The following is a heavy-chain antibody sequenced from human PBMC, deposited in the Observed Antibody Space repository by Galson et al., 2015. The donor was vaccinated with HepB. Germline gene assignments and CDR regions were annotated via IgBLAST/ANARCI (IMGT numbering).Heavy chain of an antibody. CDR2: ISRSGSTI. D-gene: IGHD4-17*01. Sequence: SLRLSCAASGFTFSDYYMSWIRQAPGKGLEWVSYISRSGSTIYYADSVKDRFTISRDNAKNSLYLQMNSLRAEDTAVYYCARDYGDYWADAFDIWGQGTMVTVSS. CDR1: GFTFSDYY. J-gene: IGHJ3*02. V-gene: IGHV3-11*01. CDR3: ARDYGDYWADAFDI.